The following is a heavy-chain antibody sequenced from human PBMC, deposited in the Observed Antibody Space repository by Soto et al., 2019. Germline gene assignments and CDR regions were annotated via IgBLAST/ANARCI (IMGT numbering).Heavy chain of an antibody. V-gene: IGHV3-7*01. CDR1: GFTFSSYW. CDR3: ARDKRRSITIFGVVTSYDAFDI. CDR2: IKLDGSDK. J-gene: IGHJ3*02. Sequence: GGSLRLSCAASGFTFSSYWMSWVRQAPGKGLEWMANIKLDGSDKYYVDSVKGRFTISRDNAKNSLYLQMNSLRAEDTAVYYFARDKRRSITIFGVVTSYDAFDIWGQEAMVTVS. D-gene: IGHD3-3*01.